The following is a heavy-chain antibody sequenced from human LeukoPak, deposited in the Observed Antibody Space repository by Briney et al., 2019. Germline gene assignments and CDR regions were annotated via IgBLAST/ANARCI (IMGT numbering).Heavy chain of an antibody. CDR2: IYHSGST. D-gene: IGHD3-10*01. J-gene: IGHJ4*02. Sequence: SETLSLTCTVSGYSISSGYYWGWIRQPPGKGLEWIGSIYHSGSTYYNPSLKSRVTISVDTSKNQFSLKLSSVTAADTAVYCCARAGITMVRGVIAYWGQGTLVTVSS. V-gene: IGHV4-38-2*02. CDR3: ARAGITMVRGVIAY. CDR1: GYSISSGYY.